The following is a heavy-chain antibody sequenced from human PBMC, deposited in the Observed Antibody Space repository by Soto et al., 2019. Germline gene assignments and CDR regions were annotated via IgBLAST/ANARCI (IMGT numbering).Heavy chain of an antibody. V-gene: IGHV3-7*05. CDR2: IQEDGSET. CDR3: ASTRGY. Sequence: EVQVVESGGGLVQPGRSLRLSCAVSGFTFTGYWMKWVRQAPAKGLEWVATIQEDGSETYYVDSVKGRFTISRDSAKNSVYLQMNSLRVDDTAVYYCASTRGYWGQGTLVTVSA. D-gene: IGHD3-3*01. CDR1: GFTFTGYW. J-gene: IGHJ4*02.